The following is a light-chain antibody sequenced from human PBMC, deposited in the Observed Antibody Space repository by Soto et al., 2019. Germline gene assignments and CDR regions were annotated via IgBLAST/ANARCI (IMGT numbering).Light chain of an antibody. CDR3: QQYTNWPIT. V-gene: IGKV3-20*01. Sequence: DIVLTQSPGTLSLSTGEEATLSCRASQSVSSSYLAWYQQKPGQAPRLLIYGASSRATGIPDRFSGSGSGTEFTLTISSVQPEDVAIYYCQQYTNWPITFGQGTRLEIK. CDR2: GAS. CDR1: QSVSSSY. J-gene: IGKJ5*01.